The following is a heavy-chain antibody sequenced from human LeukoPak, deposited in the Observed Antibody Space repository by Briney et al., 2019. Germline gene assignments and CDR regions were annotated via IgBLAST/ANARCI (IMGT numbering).Heavy chain of an antibody. CDR1: GFPFDDYG. CDR2: INQDGSEK. V-gene: IGHV3-7*01. Sequence: GGPLSLPGAASGFPFDDYGMSWVRQPPGKGLEWGPNINQDGSEKYYVDSVKGRFTISRDNSKNTLYLQMNSLRAEDTAVYYCAKDPGPSNYDFWLDQRFDPWGQGTLVTVSS. D-gene: IGHD3-3*01. CDR3: AKDPGPSNYDFWLDQRFDP. J-gene: IGHJ5*02.